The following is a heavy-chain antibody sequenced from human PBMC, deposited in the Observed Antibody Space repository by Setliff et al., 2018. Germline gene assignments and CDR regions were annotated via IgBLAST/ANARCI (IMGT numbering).Heavy chain of an antibody. CDR3: ARDRGSGSYCYFDY. V-gene: IGHV3-7*01. Sequence: GGSLRLSCAASGFTFSSYWMSWVRQAPGKGLEWVANIKQDGSEKYYVDSVKGRFTISRDNAKNSLYLQMNSLRAEDTAVYYCARDRGSGSYCYFDYWGQGSLVTVSS. CDR2: IKQDGSEK. J-gene: IGHJ4*02. D-gene: IGHD1-26*01. CDR1: GFTFSSYW.